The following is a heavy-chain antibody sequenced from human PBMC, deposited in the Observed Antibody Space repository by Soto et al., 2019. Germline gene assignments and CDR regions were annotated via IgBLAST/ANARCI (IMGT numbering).Heavy chain of an antibody. CDR2: SRKKAKRYTT. Sequence: GAPLRLSCEVSGFVFSDHYVDWVRQAAGRGLEWVGRSRKKAKRYTTEYAASVKGRFTISRGASKNSLYLQMNSLKSEATAVYYFARVLARLVEYVCDYWGQGT. D-gene: IGHD2-8*02. J-gene: IGHJ4*02. V-gene: IGHV3-72*01. CDR1: GFVFSDHY. CDR3: ARVLARLVEYVCDY.